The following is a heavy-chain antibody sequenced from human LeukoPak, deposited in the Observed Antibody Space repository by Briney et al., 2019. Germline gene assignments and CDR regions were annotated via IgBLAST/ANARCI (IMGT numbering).Heavy chain of an antibody. D-gene: IGHD3-10*01. Sequence: GGSLRLSCAASGFTFSSYGMHWVRQAPGKGLEWVAVISYDGSNKYYADSVKGRFTISRDNSKNTLYLQTNSLRAEDTAVYYCAKDEALLWFGELNDWGQGTLVTVSS. CDR2: ISYDGSNK. CDR3: AKDEALLWFGELND. J-gene: IGHJ4*02. V-gene: IGHV3-30*18. CDR1: GFTFSSYG.